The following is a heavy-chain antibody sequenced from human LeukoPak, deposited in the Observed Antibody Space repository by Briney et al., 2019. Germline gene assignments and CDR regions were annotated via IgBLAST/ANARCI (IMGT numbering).Heavy chain of an antibody. Sequence: GGSLRLSCAASGFTFSDYYMSWIRQAPGKGLEWVSYISSSSSYTNYADSVKGRFTISRDNAKNSLYLQMNSLRDEDTAVYYCARDTVNGPFVISLDLWGQGVLVTVSS. V-gene: IGHV3-11*06. J-gene: IGHJ5*02. CDR1: GFTFSDYY. CDR2: ISSSSSYT. D-gene: IGHD2-8*01. CDR3: ARDTVNGPFVISLDL.